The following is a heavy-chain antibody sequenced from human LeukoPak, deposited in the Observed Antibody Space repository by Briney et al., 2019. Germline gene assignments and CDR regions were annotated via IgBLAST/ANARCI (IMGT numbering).Heavy chain of an antibody. V-gene: IGHV1-2*02. D-gene: IGHD2-2*01. CDR2: INPNSGGT. Sequence: ASVKVSCKASGYTFTGYYMHWVRQAPGQGLEWMGWINPNSGGTSYAQKFQGRVTMTRDTSISTAYMELSRLRSDDTAVYYCARDGGYCSSTSCRINNWFDPWGQGTLVTVSS. CDR3: ARDGGYCSSTSCRINNWFDP. J-gene: IGHJ5*02. CDR1: GYTFTGYY.